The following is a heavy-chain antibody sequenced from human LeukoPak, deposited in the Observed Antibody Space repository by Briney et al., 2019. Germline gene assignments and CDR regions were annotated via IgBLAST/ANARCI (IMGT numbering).Heavy chain of an antibody. V-gene: IGHV3-48*01. J-gene: IGHJ4*02. CDR2: ISSSSSTI. CDR3: ARVFLEPSFDY. CDR1: GFTFSSYS. Sequence: GGSLRLSCAASGFTFSSYSMNWVRQAPGKGLEWVSYISSSSSTIYYADSVKGRFTISRDNAKNSLYLQMNSLRAEGTAVYYCARVFLEPSFDYWGQGTLVTVSS. D-gene: IGHD1-1*01.